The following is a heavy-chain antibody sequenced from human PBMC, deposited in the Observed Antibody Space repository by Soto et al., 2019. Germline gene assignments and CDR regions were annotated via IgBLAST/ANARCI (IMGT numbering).Heavy chain of an antibody. D-gene: IGHD2-8*01. Sequence: QVQLVQSGAEVKKPGASVRVSCKASGYTFTGYYMHWVRPAPGQGLEWMGWINPNSGGTNYAQKFQGWVTRTRDTSISTAYMELSRLISDATAVYYCAREYCTNGVCYLGFDYWGQGTLVTVSS. V-gene: IGHV1-2*04. CDR1: GYTFTGYY. CDR3: AREYCTNGVCYLGFDY. J-gene: IGHJ4*02. CDR2: INPNSGGT.